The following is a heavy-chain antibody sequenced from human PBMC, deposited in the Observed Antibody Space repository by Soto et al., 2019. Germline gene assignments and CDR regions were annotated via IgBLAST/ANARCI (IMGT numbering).Heavy chain of an antibody. CDR2: ISAYNGNT. CDR3: ARVHSSGWYTIDY. V-gene: IGHV1-18*01. J-gene: IGHJ4*02. CDR1: GYTFTSYG. Sequence: ASVKVSCKASGYTFTSYGISWVRQAPGQGLEWMGWISAYNGNTNYAQKLQGRVTMTTDTSTSTACMELRSLRSDDTAVYYCARVHSSGWYTIDYWGQGTLVTVSS. D-gene: IGHD6-19*01.